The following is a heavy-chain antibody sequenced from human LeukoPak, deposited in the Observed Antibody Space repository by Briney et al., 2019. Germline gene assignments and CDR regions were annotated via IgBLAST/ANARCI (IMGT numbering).Heavy chain of an antibody. V-gene: IGHV4-39*01. CDR1: GASIRSGNYF. CDR2: ISYSGTT. CDR3: ARSCDY. J-gene: IGHJ4*02. D-gene: IGHD1-26*01. Sequence: SETLSLTCSVSGASIRSGNYFWNWVRQPPVKGLEWIGCISYSGTTHYNPSLKSRVTIFVDTSKNQFSLNLNSVTASDTAVYYCARSCDYWGQGTLVAVSS.